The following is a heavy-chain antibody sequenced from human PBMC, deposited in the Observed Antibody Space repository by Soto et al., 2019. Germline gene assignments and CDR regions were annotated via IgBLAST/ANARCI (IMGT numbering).Heavy chain of an antibody. Sequence: SVKVSCKASGGTFSSYAISWVRQAPGQGLEWMGGIIPIFGTANYAQKFQGRVTITADESTSTAYMELSSLRSEDTAVYYCAKPVKIYDFWPDWFDPWGQGTLVTVSS. V-gene: IGHV1-69*13. J-gene: IGHJ5*02. CDR3: AKPVKIYDFWPDWFDP. CDR2: IIPIFGTA. D-gene: IGHD3-3*01. CDR1: GGTFSSYA.